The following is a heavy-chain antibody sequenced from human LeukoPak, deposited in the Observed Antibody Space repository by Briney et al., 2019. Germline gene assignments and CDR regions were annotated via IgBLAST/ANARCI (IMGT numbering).Heavy chain of an antibody. CDR1: GFTFDDYA. Sequence: GGSLRPSCAASGFTFDDYAMHWVRQAPGKGLEWVSLISGDGGSTYYADSVKGRFTISRDNSKNSLYLQMNSLRTEDTALYYCAKTDISVVPAAPLFDYWGQGTLVTVSS. CDR3: AKTDISVVPAAPLFDY. J-gene: IGHJ4*02. V-gene: IGHV3-43*02. D-gene: IGHD2-2*01. CDR2: ISGDGGST.